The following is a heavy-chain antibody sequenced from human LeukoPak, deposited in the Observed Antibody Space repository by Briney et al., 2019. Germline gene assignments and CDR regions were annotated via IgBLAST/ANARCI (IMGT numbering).Heavy chain of an antibody. J-gene: IGHJ4*02. CDR3: AREITTNGGRYFDY. Sequence: GGSLRLSCAASGFTFSNYWMHWVRQAPGKGLVWVSRINVDGSSTNYADSVKDRFTISRDNAKNTLYLQMNSLRAEDTAIYYCAREITTNGGRYFDYCGQGTLVTVSS. D-gene: IGHD7-27*01. V-gene: IGHV3-74*01. CDR1: GFTFSNYW. CDR2: INVDGSST.